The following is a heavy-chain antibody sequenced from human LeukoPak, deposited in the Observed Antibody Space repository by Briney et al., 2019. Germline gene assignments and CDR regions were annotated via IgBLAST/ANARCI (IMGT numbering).Heavy chain of an antibody. J-gene: IGHJ4*02. Sequence: GASVKVSSKPSGYTFTSSDANSVSPTTEQGLGRGGWMNANRDKTGYAKKFQGRVTLTRNTSIRTAYMELSSLRSEDTAVYYCAGGRLGYSYGRPCDYWGQGTLVTVSS. CDR1: GYTFTSSD. CDR3: AGGRLGYSYGRPCDY. CDR2: MNANRDKT. V-gene: IGHV1-8*01. D-gene: IGHD5-18*01.